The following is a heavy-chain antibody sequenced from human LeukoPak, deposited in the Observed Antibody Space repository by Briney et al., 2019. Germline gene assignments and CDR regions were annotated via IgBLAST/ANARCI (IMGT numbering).Heavy chain of an antibody. J-gene: IGHJ4*02. Sequence: ASVKVSCKASGYTFTGYYMHWVRQPPGQGLEWMGWINSNSGSTNYAQKFQGRVTMTRDTSISTAYMELSRLRSDDTAVYSCARQSAIPATGGPDQSFDYWGQGTLVTVSS. D-gene: IGHD6-13*01. V-gene: IGHV1-2*02. CDR3: ARQSAIPATGGPDQSFDY. CDR2: INSNSGST. CDR1: GYTFTGYY.